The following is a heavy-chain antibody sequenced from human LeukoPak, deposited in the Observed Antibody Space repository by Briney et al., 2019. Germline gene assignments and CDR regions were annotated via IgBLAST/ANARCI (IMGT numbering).Heavy chain of an antibody. V-gene: IGHV4-39*01. CDR1: GVSISSSSYY. CDR3: ARQGPSSSSWSLYNWFDP. J-gene: IGHJ5*02. Sequence: SETLSLTCTVSGVSISSSSYYWGWARQPPGKGLEWIGSIFYTGNSYYNPSLKSRVTISVDTSKNQFSLKLTSVTAADTAVYYCARQGPSSSSWSLYNWFDPWGQGTLVTVSS. D-gene: IGHD6-13*01. CDR2: IFYTGNS.